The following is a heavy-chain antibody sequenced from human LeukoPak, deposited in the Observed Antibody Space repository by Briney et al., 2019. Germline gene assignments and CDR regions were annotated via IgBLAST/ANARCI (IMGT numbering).Heavy chain of an antibody. V-gene: IGHV1-18*01. J-gene: IGHJ3*02. CDR2: ISAYNGYT. Sequence: GASVKVSCKASGYTFTTFGISWVRQAPGQGLEWVGWISAYNGYTNYAQKFQGRVTMTTDTSTSTVSMELRSLRSDDTAVYYCARDTRFLEWLDAFDIWGQGTMVTVSS. D-gene: IGHD3-3*01. CDR1: GYTFTTFG. CDR3: ARDTRFLEWLDAFDI.